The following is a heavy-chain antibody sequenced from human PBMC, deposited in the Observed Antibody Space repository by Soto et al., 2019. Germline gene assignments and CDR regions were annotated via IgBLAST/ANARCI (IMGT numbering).Heavy chain of an antibody. D-gene: IGHD6-13*01. Sequence: SETLSLTCTVSGGSISSSSYYWGWIRQPPGKGLEWIGSIYYSGSTYYNPSLKSRVTISVDTSKNQFSLKLSSVTAADTAVYYCARHVEGSSWLLDYYYYYGMDVWGQGTTVTVSS. CDR1: GGSISSSSYY. V-gene: IGHV4-39*01. J-gene: IGHJ6*02. CDR3: ARHVEGSSWLLDYYYYYGMDV. CDR2: IYYSGST.